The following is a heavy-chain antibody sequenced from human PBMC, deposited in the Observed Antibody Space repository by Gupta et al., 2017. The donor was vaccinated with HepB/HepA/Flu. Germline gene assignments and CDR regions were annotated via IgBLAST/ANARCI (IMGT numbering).Heavy chain of an antibody. Sequence: QVQLVESGGGVVQPGRSLRLSCAASGFTFSSYAMHWVRQAPGKGLEWVAVISYDGSNKYYADSVKGRFTISRDNSKNTLYLQMNSLRAEDTAVYYCAREYIAVAAHDAFDIWGQGTMVTVSS. V-gene: IGHV3-30-3*01. CDR1: GFTFSSYA. CDR2: ISYDGSNK. J-gene: IGHJ3*02. CDR3: AREYIAVAAHDAFDI. D-gene: IGHD6-19*01.